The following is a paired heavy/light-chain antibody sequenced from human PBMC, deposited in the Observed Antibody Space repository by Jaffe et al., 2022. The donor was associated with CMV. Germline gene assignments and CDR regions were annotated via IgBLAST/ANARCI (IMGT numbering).Light chain of an antibody. J-gene: IGLJ2*01. CDR3: QVWDRNSDHVV. V-gene: IGLV3-21*04. CDR2: YDS. Sequence: SYVLTQPPSVSVAPGKTARIPCGGNNIETYSVHWYQQKPGQAPVLVIYYDSDRPSGIPERFSGSNSGNTATLTISRVEGGDEADYYCQVWDRNSDHVVFGGGTKLTVL. CDR1: NIETYS.
Heavy chain of an antibody. CDR2: INADNGNT. CDR1: GYSFTRYG. V-gene: IGHV1-18*04. D-gene: IGHD5-18*01. J-gene: IGHJ4*02. CDR3: AREGTIEYNYGYVVDH. Sequence: QVQLVQSGAEVKKPGASVKVSCKASGYSFTRYGISWVRQAPGQGLEWMGWINADNGNTNYAQKLQGRVTMTTDTSTSTAYMELRSLRSDDTAVYYCAREGTIEYNYGYVVDHWGQGTLVVVSS.